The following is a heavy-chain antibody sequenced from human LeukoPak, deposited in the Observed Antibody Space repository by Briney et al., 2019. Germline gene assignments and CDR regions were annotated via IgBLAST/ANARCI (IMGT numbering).Heavy chain of an antibody. Sequence: ASVKVSCKASGYTFTSYDINWVRQATGQGLEWMGWINPNSGGTNYAQKFQGRVTMTRDTSISTAYMELSRLRSDDTAVYYCARDFRALRYFDRTQKYYFDYWGQGTLVTVSS. CDR2: INPNSGGT. D-gene: IGHD3-9*01. J-gene: IGHJ4*02. CDR1: GYTFTSYD. V-gene: IGHV1-2*02. CDR3: ARDFRALRYFDRTQKYYFDY.